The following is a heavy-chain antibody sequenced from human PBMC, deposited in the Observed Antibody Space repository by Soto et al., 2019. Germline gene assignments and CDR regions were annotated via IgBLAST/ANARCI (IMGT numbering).Heavy chain of an antibody. J-gene: IGHJ6*02. V-gene: IGHV3-48*03. D-gene: IGHD1-26*01. CDR3: AKVSLGALTFTDYYYYGLDV. CDR1: GFTFSSFE. Sequence: GGSLRLSCAASGFTFSSFEMNWVRQAPGKGLEWVSHISGSGGTRYYADSVKGRFTISRDNAKNSLYLQMNSLRAEDTAVYYCAKVSLGALTFTDYYYYGLDVWGQGTTVTVSS. CDR2: ISGSGGTR.